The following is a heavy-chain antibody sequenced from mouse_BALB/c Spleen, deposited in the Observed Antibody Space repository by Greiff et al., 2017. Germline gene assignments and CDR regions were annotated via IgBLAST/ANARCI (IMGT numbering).Heavy chain of an antibody. CDR2: IWAGGST. J-gene: IGHJ3*01. D-gene: IGHD2-1*01. CDR3: ARDDGNYVSWFAY. CDR1: GFSLTSYG. Sequence: QVQLQQSGPGLVAPSQSLSITCTVSGFSLTSYGVHWVRQPPGKGLEWLGVIWAGGSTNYNSALMSRLSISKDNSKSQVFLKMNSLQTDDTAMYYCARDDGNYVSWFAYWGQGTLVTVSA. V-gene: IGHV2-9*02.